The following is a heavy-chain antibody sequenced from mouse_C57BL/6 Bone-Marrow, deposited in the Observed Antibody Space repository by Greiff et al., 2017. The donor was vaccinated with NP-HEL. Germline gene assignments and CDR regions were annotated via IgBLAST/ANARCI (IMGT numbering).Heavy chain of an antibody. CDR1: GFTFSDYG. J-gene: IGHJ2*01. CDR2: ISSGSSTI. D-gene: IGHD2-3*01. CDR3: ARPGGYSYFDY. Sequence: EVKLMESGGGLVKPGGSPKLSCAASGFTFSDYGMHWVRQAPEKGLEWVAYISSGSSTIYYADTVKGRFTISRDNAKNTLFLQMTSLRSEDTAMYYCARPGGYSYFDYWGQGTTLTVSS. V-gene: IGHV5-17*01.